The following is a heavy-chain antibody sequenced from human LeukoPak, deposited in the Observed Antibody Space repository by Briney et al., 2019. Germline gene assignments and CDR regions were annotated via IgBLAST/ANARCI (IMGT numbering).Heavy chain of an antibody. V-gene: IGHV3-30-3*01. CDR1: GFTFSSDA. D-gene: IGHD2-2*01. CDR2: ISYDGSNK. CDR3: ARDEDIVVVPAATDPPYYYYGMDA. J-gene: IGHJ6*02. Sequence: GGSLRISCAASGFTFSSDAMHWVRQAPGKGLEWVALISYDGSNKYYADSVKGRFTISRDNSKNTLYLQMNSLRAEDTAVYYCARDEDIVVVPAATDPPYYYYGMDAWGQGTTVTVSS.